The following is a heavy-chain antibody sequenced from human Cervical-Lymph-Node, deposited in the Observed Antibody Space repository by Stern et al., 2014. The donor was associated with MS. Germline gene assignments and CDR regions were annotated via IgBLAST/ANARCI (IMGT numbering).Heavy chain of an antibody. CDR2: IYHSGST. CDR1: GGSISSSNW. Sequence: QVQLQESGPGLVKPSGTLSPTCAVSGGSISSSNWWSWVRQPPGKGLEWIGEIYHSGSTTYNPSLKSRVTISVDRARKQVSLTLSSVTAADTAVYFCAREGSSGWYYFDFWGQGTLVTVSS. D-gene: IGHD6-19*01. CDR3: AREGSSGWYYFDF. J-gene: IGHJ4*02. V-gene: IGHV4-4*02.